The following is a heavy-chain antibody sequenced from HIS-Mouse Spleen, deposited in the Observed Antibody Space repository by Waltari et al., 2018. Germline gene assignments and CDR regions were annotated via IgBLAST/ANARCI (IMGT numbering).Heavy chain of an antibody. CDR1: GFTFSSYA. CDR2: ISYDGSNK. D-gene: IGHD4-17*01. J-gene: IGHJ4*02. CDR3: ARDLSPTDFDY. Sequence: QVQLVESGGGVVQPGRSLRLSCAASGFTFSSYALHWRRQAPGKGLEWVAVISYDGSNKYYADSVKGRFTISRDNSKNTLYLQMNSLRAEDTAVYYCARDLSPTDFDYWGQGTLVTVSS. V-gene: IGHV3-30*04.